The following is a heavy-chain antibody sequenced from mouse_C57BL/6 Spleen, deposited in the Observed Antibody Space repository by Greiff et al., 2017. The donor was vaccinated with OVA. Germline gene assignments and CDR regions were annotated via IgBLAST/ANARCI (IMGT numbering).Heavy chain of an antibody. CDR2: ISDGGSYT. Sequence: EVHLVESGGGLVKPGGSLKLSCAASGFTFSSYAMSWVRQTPEKRLEWVATISDGGSYTYYPDNVKGRFTISRDNAKNNLYLQMSHLKSEDTAMYYCARVYYYGSSPWYFDYRGQGTTLTVSS. V-gene: IGHV5-4*01. CDR3: ARVYYYGSSPWYFDY. CDR1: GFTFSSYA. J-gene: IGHJ2*01. D-gene: IGHD1-1*01.